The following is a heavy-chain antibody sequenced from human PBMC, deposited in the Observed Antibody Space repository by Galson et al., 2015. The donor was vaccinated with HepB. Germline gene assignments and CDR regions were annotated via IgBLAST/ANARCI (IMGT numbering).Heavy chain of an antibody. CDR2: IYPGDSDT. J-gene: IGHJ3*02. V-gene: IGHV5-51*01. CDR1: GYSFTSYW. CDR3: ARRELRYFDWLLLPNDAFDI. Sequence: QSGAEVKKPGESLKISCKGSGYSFTSYWIGWVRQMPGKGLEWMGIIYPGDSDTRYSPSFQGQVTISADKSISTAYLQWSSLKASDTAMYYCARRELRYFDWLLLPNDAFDIWGQGTMVTVSS. D-gene: IGHD3-9*01.